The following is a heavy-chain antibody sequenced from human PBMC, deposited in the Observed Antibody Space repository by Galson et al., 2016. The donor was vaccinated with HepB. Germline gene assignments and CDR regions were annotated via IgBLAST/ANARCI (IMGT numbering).Heavy chain of an antibody. J-gene: IGHJ5*02. D-gene: IGHD3-10*01. Sequence: SLRLSCATSGFAFNTYAMNWVRQAPGKGLEWVAGVSGHAGSTYYADSVKGRFAISRDNSKNTLFLQMNGLRADDTAVYYCAKANIIMVPRGIYLDTWGPGTLVTVSS. CDR1: GFAFNTYA. V-gene: IGHV3-23*01. CDR2: VSGHAGST. CDR3: AKANIIMVPRGIYLDT.